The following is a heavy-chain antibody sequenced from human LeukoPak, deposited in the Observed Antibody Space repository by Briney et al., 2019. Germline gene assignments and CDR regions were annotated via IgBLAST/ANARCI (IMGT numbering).Heavy chain of an antibody. J-gene: IGHJ5*02. Sequence: QPGGSLRLSCAASGFTFSSYEMNWVRQAPGKGLEWVSYISSSGSTIYYADSVKGRFTISRDNAKNSLYLQMNSLRAEDTAVYYCARDIGAVAGNEENWFDPWGQGTLVTVSS. CDR2: ISSSGSTI. D-gene: IGHD6-19*01. CDR1: GFTFSSYE. V-gene: IGHV3-48*03. CDR3: ARDIGAVAGNEENWFDP.